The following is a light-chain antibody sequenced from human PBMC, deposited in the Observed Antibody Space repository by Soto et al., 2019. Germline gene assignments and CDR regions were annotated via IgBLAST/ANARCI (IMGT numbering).Light chain of an antibody. CDR1: QGIRSA. J-gene: IGKJ1*01. Sequence: TQMTQSPSSLPASVADRVTITCRASQGIRSALGWYQQKPGKVPKLLIYAASTLQSGVPSRFSGSGSGTDFTLTISSLQPEDFATYYCLLDFSYFWAFGQGTKVEVK. CDR3: LLDFSYFWA. CDR2: AAS. V-gene: IGKV1-6*02.